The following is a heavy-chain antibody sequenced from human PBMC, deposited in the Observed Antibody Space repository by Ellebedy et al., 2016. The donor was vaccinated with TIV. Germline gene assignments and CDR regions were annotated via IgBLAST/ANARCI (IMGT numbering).Heavy chain of an antibody. CDR1: GFTFSNYW. CDR3: ARDQWLGRAYYFDY. V-gene: IGHV3-7*01. J-gene: IGHJ4*02. CDR2: IKQDGSEK. D-gene: IGHD6-19*01. Sequence: GESLKISCAASGFTFSNYWMNWVRQASGKGLEWVANIKQDGSEKYYVDSVEGRFAISRDNAKNSMYLQMNSLRDEDTAVYYCARDQWLGRAYYFDYWGQGTLLTVSS.